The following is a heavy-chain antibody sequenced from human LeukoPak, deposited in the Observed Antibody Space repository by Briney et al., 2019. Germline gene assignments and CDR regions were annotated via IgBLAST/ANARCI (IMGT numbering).Heavy chain of an antibody. J-gene: IGHJ2*01. CDR2: IYYSGST. CDR1: GGSISNYY. Sequence: SETLSLTCTVSGGSISNYYWSWIRQPPGKGLEWIGYIYYSGSTNYNPSLESRVTISIDTSKNQFSLKLSSVTAADTAVYYCARGVKIEYSTSSRNWYFDLWGRGTLVTVSS. D-gene: IGHD6-6*01. V-gene: IGHV4-59*08. CDR3: ARGVKIEYSTSSRNWYFDL.